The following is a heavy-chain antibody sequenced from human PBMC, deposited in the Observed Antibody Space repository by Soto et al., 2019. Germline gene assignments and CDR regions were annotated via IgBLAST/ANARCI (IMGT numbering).Heavy chain of an antibody. D-gene: IGHD3-3*01. CDR1: GYTFTSYD. V-gene: IGHV1-8*01. CDR2: MNPNSGNT. CDR3: ARVGGDVGSYYYYYGMDV. J-gene: IGHJ6*02. Sequence: ASVKVSCKASGYTFTSYDIYWVRQATGQGLEWMGWMNPNSGNTGYAQKFQGRVTMTRNTSISTAYMELSSLRSEDTAVYYCARVGGDVGSYYYYYGMDVWGQGTTVTVSS.